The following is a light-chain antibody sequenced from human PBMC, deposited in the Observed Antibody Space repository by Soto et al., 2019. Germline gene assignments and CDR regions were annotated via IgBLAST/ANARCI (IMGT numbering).Light chain of an antibody. CDR3: QQVYGHPPA. J-gene: IGKJ5*01. CDR1: RSVSSY. Sequence: IVLTPSPATLSLSPGESATLSCRATRSVSSYLAWYQQKPGQAPRLLIYDASSRPTDIPARFSGSGSGTEFTLTISSLQPEDVATYFCQQVYGHPPAFGPGTRLEIK. CDR2: DAS. V-gene: IGKV3-11*01.